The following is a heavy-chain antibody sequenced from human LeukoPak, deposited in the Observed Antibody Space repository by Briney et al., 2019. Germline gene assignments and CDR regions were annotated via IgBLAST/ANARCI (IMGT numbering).Heavy chain of an antibody. J-gene: IGHJ4*02. Sequence: ASVNVSCKASGGTFSSYAISWVRQAPGQGLEWMGGIIPIFGTANYAQKFQGRVTITADESTSTAYMELSSLRSEDTAVYYCARDRAGGGSYQYYFDYWGQGTLVTVSS. D-gene: IGHD1-26*01. V-gene: IGHV1-69*13. CDR1: GGTFSSYA. CDR2: IIPIFGTA. CDR3: ARDRAGGGSYQYYFDY.